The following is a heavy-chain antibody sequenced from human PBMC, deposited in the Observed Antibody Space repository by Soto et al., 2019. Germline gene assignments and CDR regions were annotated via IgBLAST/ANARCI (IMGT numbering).Heavy chain of an antibody. D-gene: IGHD1-1*01. CDR1: GFSFKDYG. Sequence: PGGSLRLSCAASGFSFKDYGMHWVRQAPGKGLEWVAVIWHDGSSKYYADSVKGRFTISRDNSENTLNLQMNNLRADDTAVYYCARDPRAGGILLQWWGHGTRVTAPQ. V-gene: IGHV3-33*01. J-gene: IGHJ4*01. CDR3: ARDPRAGGILLQW. CDR2: IWHDGSSK.